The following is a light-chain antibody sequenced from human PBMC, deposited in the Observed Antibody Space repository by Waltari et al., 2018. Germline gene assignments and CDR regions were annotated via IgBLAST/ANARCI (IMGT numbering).Light chain of an antibody. Sequence: VGDRVTITCRASQSISSWLAWYQQKPGNAPKLLIYEESNLQSGVPSRFSGSGSGTEFTLTISSLQPDDFATYFCQHYKNYPRTFGQGTKVEIK. V-gene: IGKV1-5*03. CDR1: QSISSW. J-gene: IGKJ1*01. CDR2: EES. CDR3: QHYKNYPRT.